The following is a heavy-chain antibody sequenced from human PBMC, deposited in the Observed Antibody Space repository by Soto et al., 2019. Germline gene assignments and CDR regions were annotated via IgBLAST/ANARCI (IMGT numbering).Heavy chain of an antibody. CDR2: IWNDGTTQ. CDR1: GFVYSTYA. D-gene: IGHD2-2*01. CDR3: VRGSPSQDTSKWLYWYFGI. V-gene: IGHV3-33*01. Sequence: VQLVESGGGVVQPGRSLRLSCAASGFVYSTYAMHWVRLSPGKGLEWVALIWNDGTTQNYLDSVKGRFTISRDNSVNPQRLEMDSLRAEDSGVYFCVRGSPSQDTSKWLYWYFGIWARGNKVTV. J-gene: IGHJ2*01.